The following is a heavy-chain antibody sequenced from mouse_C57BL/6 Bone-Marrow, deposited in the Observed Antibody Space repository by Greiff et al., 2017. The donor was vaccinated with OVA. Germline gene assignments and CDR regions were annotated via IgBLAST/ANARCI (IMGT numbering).Heavy chain of an antibody. CDR1: GFNIKDDY. CDR3: TTRYYGSSYYFDY. CDR2: IDPENGDT. J-gene: IGHJ2*01. V-gene: IGHV14-4*01. Sequence: EVQLQQSGAELVRPGASVTLSCTASGFNIKDDYMHWVKQRPEQGLEWIGWIDPENGDTEYASKFQGKATITADPSSNTAYLQLSSLTSEDTAVYCCTTRYYGSSYYFDYWGQGTTLTVSS. D-gene: IGHD1-1*01.